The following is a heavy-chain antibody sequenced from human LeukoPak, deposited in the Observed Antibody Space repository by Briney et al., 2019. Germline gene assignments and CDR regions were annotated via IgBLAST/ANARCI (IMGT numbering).Heavy chain of an antibody. CDR3: AHGSMYQLDY. CDR2: ISSSGSTI. V-gene: IGHV3-11*01. Sequence: LSLTCTVSGYSISSGYYWGWIRQAPGKGLEWVSYISSSGSTIYYADSVKGRFTISRDNAKNSLYLQMNSLRAEDTAVYYCAHGSMYQLDYWGQGTLVTVSS. J-gene: IGHJ4*02. CDR1: GYSISSGYY. D-gene: IGHD2-2*01.